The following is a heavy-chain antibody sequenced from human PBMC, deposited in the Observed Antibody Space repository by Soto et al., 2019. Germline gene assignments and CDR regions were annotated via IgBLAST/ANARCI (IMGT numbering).Heavy chain of an antibody. D-gene: IGHD3-10*01. J-gene: IGHJ6*03. V-gene: IGHV3-23*01. CDR2: YGGSGGSR. CDR3: VKFRGRAYPYYYMDV. Sequence: VQLLESGGSLVQWGGSLRLSCVTSGFTFSTYGMTWVRQAPGKGLEWVSYGGSGGSRYYAESVKGRFTISRDNSKNTLSLEMNSLRAEDTATYYCVKFRGRAYPYYYMDVWGKGTTVTVSS. CDR1: GFTFSTYG.